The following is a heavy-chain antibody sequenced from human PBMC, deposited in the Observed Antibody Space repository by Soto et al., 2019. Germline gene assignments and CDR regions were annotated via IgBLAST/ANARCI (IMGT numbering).Heavy chain of an antibody. V-gene: IGHV1-2*04. Sequence: ASVKVSCKASGYTFTVCYMHWVRQAPGQGLEWMGWINPNSGGTNYAQKFQGWVTMTRDTSISTAYMELSRLRSDDTAVYYCARTLGYYDSSGYYQVYYYGMDVWGQGTTVT. J-gene: IGHJ6*02. CDR2: INPNSGGT. CDR1: GYTFTVCY. D-gene: IGHD3-22*01. CDR3: ARTLGYYDSSGYYQVYYYGMDV.